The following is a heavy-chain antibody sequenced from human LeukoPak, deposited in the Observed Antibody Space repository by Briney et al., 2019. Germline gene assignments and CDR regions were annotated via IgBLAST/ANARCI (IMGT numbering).Heavy chain of an antibody. CDR1: GFTFSTYN. V-gene: IGHV3-48*02. CDR3: TRNLDS. CDR2: IGTSSDAI. Sequence: GGSLRLSCSASGFTFSTYNMNWVRQAPGKGLEWVSFIGTSSDAIYYADSVKGRFTISRDNAKKSLYLQMNSLRDEDTAVYYCTRNLDSWGQGALATVSS. J-gene: IGHJ5*01.